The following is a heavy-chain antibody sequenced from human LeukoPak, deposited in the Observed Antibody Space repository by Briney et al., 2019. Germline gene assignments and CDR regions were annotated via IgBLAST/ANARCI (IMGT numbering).Heavy chain of an antibody. J-gene: IGHJ4*02. D-gene: IGHD4-17*01. V-gene: IGHV1-69*05. CDR3: ARSDYGADYFDY. Sequence: SVKVSCKASGGTFSNFAISWVRQAPGQGLEWMGGTIPIFGPANYVQKFQGRVTITTGESTSTAYMELSSLRSEDTAVYYCARSDYGADYFDYWGQGTLVTVSS. CDR2: TIPIFGPA. CDR1: GGTFSNFA.